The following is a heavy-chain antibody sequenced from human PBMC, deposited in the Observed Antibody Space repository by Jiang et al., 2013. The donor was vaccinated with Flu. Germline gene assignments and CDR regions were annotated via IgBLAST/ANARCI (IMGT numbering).Heavy chain of an antibody. Sequence: KYYGDSVKGRFTISRDNSKNTLYLQMSSLTPWRTTAMYYCATVRGSSYDTYLMDYWGQGTLVTVSS. CDR3: ATVRGSSYDTYLMDY. V-gene: IGHV3-33*01. J-gene: IGHJ4*02. D-gene: IGHD3-9*01. CDR2: K.